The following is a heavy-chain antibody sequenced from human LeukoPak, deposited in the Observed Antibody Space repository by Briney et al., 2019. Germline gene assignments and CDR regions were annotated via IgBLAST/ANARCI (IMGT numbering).Heavy chain of an antibody. CDR2: IYSGGNI. CDR3: ASRHCSGGGCYFAGADPFDY. Sequence: GGSLRLSCAASGFTVSSNYMSWVRQAPGKGLEWVSVIYSGGNIYYIDSVKGRFTISRDTSKNTLYLQMNSLRAEDTAVYYCASRHCSGGGCYFAGADPFDYWGQGTLVTVSS. CDR1: GFTVSSNY. V-gene: IGHV3-53*01. D-gene: IGHD2-15*01. J-gene: IGHJ4*02.